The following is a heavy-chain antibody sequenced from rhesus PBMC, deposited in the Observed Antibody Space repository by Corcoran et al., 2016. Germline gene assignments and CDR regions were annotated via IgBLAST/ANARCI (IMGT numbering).Heavy chain of an antibody. Sequence: QVQLQESGPGLLKPSETLSLTCAVSGDSVSSGYGWTWIRQPPGKGLEWIGYIGGASAGNNYNTSRKSRVTISKDTSKNQFPLQMTSMPAADTAVYYCARRLWGFDYWGQGLLVTVSS. CDR1: GDSVSSGYG. J-gene: IGHJ4*01. D-gene: IGHD7-45*01. CDR3: ARRLWGFDY. CDR2: IGGASAGN. V-gene: IGHV4-127*01.